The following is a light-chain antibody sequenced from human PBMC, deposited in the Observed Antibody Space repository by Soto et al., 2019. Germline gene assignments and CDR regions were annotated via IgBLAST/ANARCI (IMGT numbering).Light chain of an antibody. CDR3: QQRSNWPSIT. J-gene: IGKJ5*01. CDR1: QSVSSY. Sequence: EIVLTQSPATLSLSPGARATLSCRASQSVSSYLAWYQQKPGQAPRLLIYDASNRATGIPARFSGSVSGTDFTLTISSLEPEDFAVYYGQQRSNWPSITFGQGTRLEIK. V-gene: IGKV3-11*01. CDR2: DAS.